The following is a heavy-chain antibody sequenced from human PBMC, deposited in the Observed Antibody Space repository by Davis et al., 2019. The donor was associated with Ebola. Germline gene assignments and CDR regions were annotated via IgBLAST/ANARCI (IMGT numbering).Heavy chain of an antibody. Sequence: ASVKVSCKASGYTFTSYAMHWVRQAPGQGLEWMGWINTNTGNPAYAQGFTGRFVFSLDTSVSTAYLHISSLKAEDTAVYYCARGDSSGWYYFDYWGQGTLVTVSS. V-gene: IGHV7-4-1*02. J-gene: IGHJ4*02. D-gene: IGHD6-19*01. CDR3: ARGDSSGWYYFDY. CDR1: GYTFTSYA. CDR2: INTNTGNP.